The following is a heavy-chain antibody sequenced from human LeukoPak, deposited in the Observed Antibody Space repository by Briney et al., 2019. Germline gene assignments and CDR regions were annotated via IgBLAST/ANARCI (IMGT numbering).Heavy chain of an antibody. CDR2: IRYDGSNK. Sequence: PGGSLRLSCAASGFTFSSYAMSWVRQAPGKGLEWVAFIRYDGSNKYYADSVKGRFTISRDNSKNTLYLQMNSLRAEDTAVYYCASAAATMTNLRLVDYWGQGTLVTVSS. CDR1: GFTFSSYA. D-gene: IGHD4-17*01. V-gene: IGHV3-30*02. CDR3: ASAAATMTNLRLVDY. J-gene: IGHJ4*02.